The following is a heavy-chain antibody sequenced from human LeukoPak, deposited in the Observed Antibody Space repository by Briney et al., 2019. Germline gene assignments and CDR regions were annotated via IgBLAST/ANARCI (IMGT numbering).Heavy chain of an antibody. Sequence: PGGSLRLSRAASGFTFSGYWMHWVRQAPGRGLEWVSRINEDASIITYADSVKGRFIISRDNTKNSLYLQMNSLRAEDTAVYYCVRDLILVWTPGDDFDFWGQGTLVTVSS. D-gene: IGHD3-16*01. J-gene: IGHJ4*02. V-gene: IGHV3-74*01. CDR3: VRDLILVWTPGDDFDF. CDR2: INEDASII. CDR1: GFTFSGYW.